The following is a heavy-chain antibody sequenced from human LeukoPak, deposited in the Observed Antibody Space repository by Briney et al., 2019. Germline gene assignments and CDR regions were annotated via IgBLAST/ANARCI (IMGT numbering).Heavy chain of an antibody. Sequence: GGSLRLSCTTSGFTFSSYAMSWVRQAPGKGLELVSTISGNGGNTYYADSVKGRFTISRDNSKNTLYLQMNSLRADDTAAYYCANYGGTYWYYFDYWGQGTLVVVSS. D-gene: IGHD1-26*01. CDR2: ISGNGGNT. V-gene: IGHV3-23*01. CDR3: ANYGGTYWYYFDY. CDR1: GFTFSSYA. J-gene: IGHJ4*02.